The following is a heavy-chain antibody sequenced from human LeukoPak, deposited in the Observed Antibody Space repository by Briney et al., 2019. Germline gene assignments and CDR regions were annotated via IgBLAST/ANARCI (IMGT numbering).Heavy chain of an antibody. V-gene: IGHV3-53*01. CDR1: GFTVSSNY. J-gene: IGHJ6*02. CDR3: ARGTTDILTGYYYYAMDV. D-gene: IGHD3-9*01. CDR2: IYSGGST. Sequence: PGGSLRLSCAASGFTVSSNYMSWVRQAPGKGLEWVSVIYSGGSTYYADSVQGRFTISRDPSKYTVYLQMNSLRAEDTAVYHCARGTTDILTGYYYYAMDVWGQGTTVTVSS.